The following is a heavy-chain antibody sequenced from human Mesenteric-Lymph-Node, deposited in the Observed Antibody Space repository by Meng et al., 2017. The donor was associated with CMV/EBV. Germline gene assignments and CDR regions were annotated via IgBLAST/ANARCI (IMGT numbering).Heavy chain of an antibody. Sequence: GESLKISCAASGFTFSSYAMSWVRQAPGKGLEWVANIKQDGDEKYYVDSVKGRFTISRDNAKNSLFLQMNSLRAEDTAVYYCARGRYSWGEWGQGTLVTVSS. CDR2: IKQDGDEK. J-gene: IGHJ4*02. V-gene: IGHV3-7*01. CDR1: GFTFSSYA. CDR3: ARGRYSWGE. D-gene: IGHD3-16*01.